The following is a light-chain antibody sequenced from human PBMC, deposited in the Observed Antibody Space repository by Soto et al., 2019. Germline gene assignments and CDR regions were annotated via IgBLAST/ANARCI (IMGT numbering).Light chain of an antibody. CDR3: PQRAKWPLH. CDR1: QSGNSF. J-gene: IGKJ4*01. Sequence: EMVLTQSPVTLSFSPGERATLSCRASQSGNSFLAWYQQKPGQAPRLLIYDTSKRATGSPARFSGSGSGTDFTLTISSLETEDFAIYYCPQRAKWPLHVGGGTKVEIK. V-gene: IGKV3-11*01. CDR2: DTS.